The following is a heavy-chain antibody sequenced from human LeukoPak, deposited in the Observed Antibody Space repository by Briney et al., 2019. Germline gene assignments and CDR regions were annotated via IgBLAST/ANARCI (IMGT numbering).Heavy chain of an antibody. CDR1: GGTFSSYA. CDR3: ASQKFLEWLLLDY. D-gene: IGHD3-3*01. V-gene: IGHV1-69*13. Sequence: ASVKVSCKASGGTFSSYAISWVRQAPGQGLEWMGGIIPIFGTANYAQKFQGRVTTTADESTSTAYMELSSLRSEDTAVYYCASQKFLEWLLLDYWGQGTLVTVSS. CDR2: IIPIFGTA. J-gene: IGHJ4*02.